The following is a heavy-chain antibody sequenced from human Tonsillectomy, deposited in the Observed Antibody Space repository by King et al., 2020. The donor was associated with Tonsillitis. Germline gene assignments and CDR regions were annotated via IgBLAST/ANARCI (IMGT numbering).Heavy chain of an antibody. Sequence: VQLQESGPGLVKPSETLSLTCTVSGVSISTYFWSWIRQPPGKGMEWIGYIYYNWSPNYNPSLKSCVTISVDTSKNQFPLKLNSVTAADTAVYYCARAYYGSGSYYSHWGQGTLVTVSS. V-gene: IGHV4-59*01. D-gene: IGHD3-10*01. CDR2: IYYNWSP. CDR1: GVSISTYF. J-gene: IGHJ4*02. CDR3: ARAYYGSGSYYSH.